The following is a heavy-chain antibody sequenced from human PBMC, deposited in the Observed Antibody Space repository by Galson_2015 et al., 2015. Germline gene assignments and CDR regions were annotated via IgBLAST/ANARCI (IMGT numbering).Heavy chain of an antibody. CDR2: IYPGESDT. Sequence: QSGAEVKKPGESLTISCKGSGYSFTTHWIGWVRQMPGKGLEWMGIIYPGESDTRYSPSFQGQVTISADRSISTAYLQWSSLRASDTAMYYCARGKYSGTDSPYYFQYWGQGTLVTVSS. D-gene: IGHD5-12*01. CDR3: ARGKYSGTDSPYYFQY. CDR1: GYSFTTHW. V-gene: IGHV5-51*01. J-gene: IGHJ4*02.